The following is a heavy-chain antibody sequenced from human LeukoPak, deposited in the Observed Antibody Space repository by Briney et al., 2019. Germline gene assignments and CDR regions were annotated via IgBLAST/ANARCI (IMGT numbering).Heavy chain of an antibody. V-gene: IGHV3-11*01. Sequence: GGPLRLSCAASGFTFSDYYMSWIRQAPGKGLEWVSYISSSCSTIYYADSVKGRFTISRDNAKNSLYLQMNSLRAEDTAVYYCARDLPARKRYNWFDPWGQGTLVTVSS. CDR3: ARDLPARKRYNWFDP. CDR1: GFTFSDYY. CDR2: ISSSCSTI. D-gene: IGHD2-15*01. J-gene: IGHJ5*02.